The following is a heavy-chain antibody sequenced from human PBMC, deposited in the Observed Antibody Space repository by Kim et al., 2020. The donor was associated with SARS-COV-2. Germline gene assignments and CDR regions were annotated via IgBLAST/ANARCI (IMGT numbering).Heavy chain of an antibody. CDR1: GGSISSGSYY. CDR3: ASGRWSLGRYDY. Sequence: SETLSLTCTVSGGSISSGSYYWSWIRQPAGKGLEWIGRIYTSGSTNYNPSLKSRVTISVDTSKNQFSLKLSSVTAADTAVYYCASGRWSLGRYDYWGQGTLVTVSS. V-gene: IGHV4-61*02. D-gene: IGHD2-15*01. CDR2: IYTSGST. J-gene: IGHJ4*02.